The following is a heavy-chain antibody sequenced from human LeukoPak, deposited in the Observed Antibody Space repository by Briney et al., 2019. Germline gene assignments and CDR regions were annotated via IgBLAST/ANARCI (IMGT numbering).Heavy chain of an antibody. Sequence: GGSLRLSCAASGFTFSSYWMSWVRQAPGKGPEWVANIKQDGSEKYYVDSVKGRFTISRDNAKNSLYLQLNSLRAEDTAVYYCARDLLWFGEAGDSYWGQGTLVTVSS. J-gene: IGHJ4*02. CDR3: ARDLLWFGEAGDSY. CDR2: IKQDGSEK. V-gene: IGHV3-7*01. CDR1: GFTFSSYW. D-gene: IGHD3-10*01.